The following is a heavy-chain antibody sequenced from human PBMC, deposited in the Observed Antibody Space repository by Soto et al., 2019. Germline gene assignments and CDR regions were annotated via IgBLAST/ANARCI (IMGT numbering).Heavy chain of an antibody. CDR3: ARDYDFWSGYYPMDV. CDR2: ISAYNGNT. Sequence: ASVKVSCKASGYTFTSYGISWVRQAPGQGLEWMGWISAYNGNTNYAQKLQGRVTMTTDTSTSTAYMELRSLRSDDTAVYYCARDYDFWSGYYPMDVRGKGTTVTVSS. CDR1: GYTFTSYG. J-gene: IGHJ6*03. V-gene: IGHV1-18*01. D-gene: IGHD3-3*01.